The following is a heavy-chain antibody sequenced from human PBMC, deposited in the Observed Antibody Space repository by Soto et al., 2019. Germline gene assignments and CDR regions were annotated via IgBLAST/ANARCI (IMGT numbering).Heavy chain of an antibody. CDR1: GFTFSTYT. J-gene: IGHJ5*02. CDR2: VGGSGDCT. D-gene: IGHD2-8*01. CDR3: TRVAKWSVYILEGFDP. Sequence: PGGCLRLSCAASGFTFSTYTMTWVRQAPGKGLEWVSSVGGSGDCTYYADSVKGRFTISRDNSKNTLYLQMNSLRAEDTAVYYCTRVAKWSVYILEGFDPWGQGTLVTVSS. V-gene: IGHV3-23*01.